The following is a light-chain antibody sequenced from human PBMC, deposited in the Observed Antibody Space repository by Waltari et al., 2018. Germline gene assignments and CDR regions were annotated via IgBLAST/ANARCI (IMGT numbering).Light chain of an antibody. CDR1: QSLLHSNGFNY. CDR3: MQALRALWT. V-gene: IGKV2-28*01. CDR2: LGS. J-gene: IGKJ1*01. Sequence: DIVVTQSPLSLPVTPGEPASIACRSRQSLLHSNGFNYLDWYLQKPGQSPQLLIYLGSNRDSGVPERVSGSEAGTDFTLKISRVEAEDVGVYYCMQALRALWTFGQGTKVEIK.